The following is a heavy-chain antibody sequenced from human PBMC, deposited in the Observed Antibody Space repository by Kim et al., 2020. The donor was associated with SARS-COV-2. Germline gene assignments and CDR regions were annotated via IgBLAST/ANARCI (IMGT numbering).Heavy chain of an antibody. Sequence: NGPFTISRDNSKNTLYLQINGLRAEDTAVYYCAKDGLSGGNGYYSYGMDVWGQGTTVTVSS. CDR3: AKDGLSGGNGYYSYGMDV. V-gene: IGHV3-23*01. D-gene: IGHD2-15*01. J-gene: IGHJ6*02.